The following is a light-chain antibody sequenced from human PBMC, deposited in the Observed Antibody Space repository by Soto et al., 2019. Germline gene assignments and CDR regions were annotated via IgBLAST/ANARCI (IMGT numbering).Light chain of an antibody. V-gene: IGLV2-14*01. Sequence: QSALTQPASVSGSPGQSITISCTGTSSDVGDYNFVSWYQQHPGKAPKLMIFEVTNRPSGVSNRFSGSKSGNTAPLTISGLQAEDEADYYCSSYTTSSTRVFGTGTKVTVL. J-gene: IGLJ1*01. CDR3: SSYTTSSTRV. CDR2: EVT. CDR1: SSDVGDYNF.